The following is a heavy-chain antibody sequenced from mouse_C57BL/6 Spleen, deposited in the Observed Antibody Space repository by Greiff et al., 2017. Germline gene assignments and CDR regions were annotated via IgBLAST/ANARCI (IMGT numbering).Heavy chain of an antibody. J-gene: IGHJ2*01. CDR1: GYSFTGYY. D-gene: IGHD3-2*02. CDR3: ARSSSGGYFDY. V-gene: IGHV1-42*01. CDR2: INPSTGGT. Sequence: VQLQQSGPELVKPGASVKISCKASGYSFTGYYMNWVKQSPEKSLEWIGEINPSTGGTTYNQKFKAKATLTVDKSSSTAYMQLKSLTSEDSAVYYCARSSSGGYFDYWGQGTTRTVSS.